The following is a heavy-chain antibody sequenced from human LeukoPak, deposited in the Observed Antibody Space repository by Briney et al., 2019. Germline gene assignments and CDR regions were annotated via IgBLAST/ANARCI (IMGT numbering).Heavy chain of an antibody. CDR1: GGSISSYY. Sequence: SETLSLTCTVSGGSISSYYWSWIRQPPGKGLEWIGYIYYSGSTNYNPSLKSRVTISVDTSKNQFSLKLSSVTAAYTAVYYCARGITMRVHDAFDIWGQGTMVTVSS. V-gene: IGHV4-59*01. CDR2: IYYSGST. J-gene: IGHJ3*02. CDR3: ARGITMRVHDAFDI. D-gene: IGHD3-22*01.